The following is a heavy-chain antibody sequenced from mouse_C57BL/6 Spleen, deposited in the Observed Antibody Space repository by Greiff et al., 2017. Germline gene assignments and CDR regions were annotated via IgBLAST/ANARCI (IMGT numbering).Heavy chain of an antibody. CDR2: IHPNSGST. V-gene: IGHV1-64*01. CDR1: GYTFTSYW. CDR3: AKYDYDVWYFDY. J-gene: IGHJ2*01. Sequence: QVQLQQPGAELVKPGASVKLSCKASGYTFTSYWMHWVKQRPGQGLEWIGMIHPNSGSTNYNEKFKSKATLTVDKSSSTAYMQLSSLTSEDSAVYYCAKYDYDVWYFDYWGQGTTLTVSS. D-gene: IGHD2-4*01.